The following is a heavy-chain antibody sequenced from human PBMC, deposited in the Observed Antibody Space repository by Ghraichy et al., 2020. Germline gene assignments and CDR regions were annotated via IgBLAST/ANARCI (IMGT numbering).Heavy chain of an antibody. V-gene: IGHV1-18*04. CDR3: ARDHVVPGGTSVLTDYYGMDV. J-gene: IGHJ6*02. CDR2: ISAYNGNT. D-gene: IGHD4/OR15-4a*01. Sequence: ASVKVSCKVSGYTFTTYGISWVRQAPGQGLEWMGWISAYNGNTNYAQKLQGRVTMTTDTSTSTAYMELRSLRSDDTAVYYCARDHVVPGGTSVLTDYYGMDVWGQGTTVTVSS. CDR1: GYTFTTYG.